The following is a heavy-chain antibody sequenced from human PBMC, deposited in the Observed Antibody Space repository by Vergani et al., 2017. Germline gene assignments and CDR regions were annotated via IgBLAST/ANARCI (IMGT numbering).Heavy chain of an antibody. J-gene: IGHJ4*02. D-gene: IGHD5-24*01. Sequence: QVQLVQSGAEVKKPGASVKVSCKASGGTFSSYAISWVRQAPGQGLEWMGRIIPILGIANYAQKFQGRVTITADKSPSTAYMELSSLRSEDTAVYYCARDVYLWMAPLDYWGQGTLVTVSS. CDR3: ARDVYLWMAPLDY. CDR2: IIPILGIA. V-gene: IGHV1-69*04. CDR1: GGTFSSYA.